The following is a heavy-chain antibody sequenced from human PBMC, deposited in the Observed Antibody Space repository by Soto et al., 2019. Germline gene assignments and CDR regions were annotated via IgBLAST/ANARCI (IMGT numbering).Heavy chain of an antibody. D-gene: IGHD1-26*01. CDR3: ARHPHPMKWWTGSYSLRFDC. CDR1: GYIFSSYW. CDR2: IYSGDSDT. Sequence: PGESLKISCKGSGYIFSSYWVAWVRQKPGKGLEWMGIIYSGDSDTRYSPSFQGQVTISADKSINTAYLQWSSLKASDTAIYYCARHPHPMKWWTGSYSLRFDCWGQGTLVTVSS. V-gene: IGHV5-51*01. J-gene: IGHJ4*02.